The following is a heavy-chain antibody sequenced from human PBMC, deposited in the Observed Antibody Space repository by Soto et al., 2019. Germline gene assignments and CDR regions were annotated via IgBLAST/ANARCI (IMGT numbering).Heavy chain of an antibody. J-gene: IGHJ4*02. V-gene: IGHV4-30-4*01. D-gene: IGHD5-12*01. CDR2: IYYSGST. Sequence: SETLSLTCTVSGGSISSGDDYWSWIRQPPGKGLEWIGYIYYSGSTYYNPSLKSRVTISVDTSKNQFSLKLSSVTAADTAVYYCARAYLPSGYDFGHWGQGTLVTVSS. CDR3: ARAYLPSGYDFGH. CDR1: GGSISSGDDY.